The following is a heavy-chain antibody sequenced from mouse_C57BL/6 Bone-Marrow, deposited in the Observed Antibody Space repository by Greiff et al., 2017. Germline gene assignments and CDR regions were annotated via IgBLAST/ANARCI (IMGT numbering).Heavy chain of an antibody. CDR1: GFTFTDYY. J-gene: IGHJ3*01. CDR3: ARRGAGTAWFAY. V-gene: IGHV7-3*01. Sequence: DVKLVESGGGLVQPGGSLSLSCAASGFTFTDYYMSWVRQPPGKALEWLGFIRNKANGYTTEYSASVKGRFTISRDNSQSILYLQMNALRAEDSATYYCARRGAGTAWFAYWGQGTLVTVSA. CDR2: IRNKANGYTT. D-gene: IGHD4-1*01.